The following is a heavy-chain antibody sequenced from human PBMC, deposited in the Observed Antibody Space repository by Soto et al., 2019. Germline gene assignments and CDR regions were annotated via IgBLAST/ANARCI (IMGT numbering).Heavy chain of an antibody. V-gene: IGHV4-61*01. CDR3: ARTYCTTTACQAHGIDV. Sequence: QVQLQESGPGLVKPSETLSLTCTVSGGSVSSGSYYWTWIRQPPGKGLEWLGYIYYSGTTNYNPPLRSRITISVDTSGNQFSLKLSCVTAADTAVYFCARTYCTTTACQAHGIDVWGQGTTVTVSS. J-gene: IGHJ6*02. D-gene: IGHD4-4*01. CDR1: GGSVSSGSYY. CDR2: IYYSGTT.